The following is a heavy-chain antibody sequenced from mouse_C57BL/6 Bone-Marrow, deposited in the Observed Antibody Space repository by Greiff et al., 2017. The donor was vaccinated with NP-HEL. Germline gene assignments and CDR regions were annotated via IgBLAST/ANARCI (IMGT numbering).Heavy chain of an antibody. CDR2: ISNLAYSI. D-gene: IGHD1-1*01. J-gene: IGHJ1*03. Sequence: DVKLQESGGGLVQPGGSLKLSCAASGFSFSDYGMAWVRQAPRKGPEWVAFISNLAYSIYYEDTVTGRFTISREKSNNTLHLEISSLRSEDSAIYYCARPEGTTGVARYFDVWGTGTTLTVSS. V-gene: IGHV5-15*01. CDR1: GFSFSDYG. CDR3: ARPEGTTGVARYFDV.